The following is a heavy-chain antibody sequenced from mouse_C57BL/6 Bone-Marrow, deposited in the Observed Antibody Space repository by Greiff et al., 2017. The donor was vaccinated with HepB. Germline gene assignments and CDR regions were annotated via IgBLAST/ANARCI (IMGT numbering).Heavy chain of an antibody. V-gene: IGHV1-76*01. Sequence: VKLVESGAELVRPGASVKLSCKASGYTFTDYYINWVKQRPGQGLEWIARIYPGSGNTYYNEKFKGKATLTAEKSSSTAYMQLSSLTSEDSAVYFCARSPIYYDYDGPYYYAMDYWGQGTSVTVSS. D-gene: IGHD2-4*01. CDR1: GYTFTDYY. CDR3: ARSPIYYDYDGPYYYAMDY. CDR2: IYPGSGNT. J-gene: IGHJ4*01.